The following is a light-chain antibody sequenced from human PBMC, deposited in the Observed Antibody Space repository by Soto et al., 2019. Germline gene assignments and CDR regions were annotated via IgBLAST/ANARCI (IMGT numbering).Light chain of an antibody. CDR2: AAS. J-gene: IGKJ5*01. CDR3: QQYGSLIT. Sequence: EIVLTQSPVTLSLSPGERATLSCRASQSVTSNYLAWYQQKPGQAPRLLIYAASSRATGIPDRFSGSGSGTDFTLTISRLESEDFAVYYCQQYGSLITFGQGTRLEIK. CDR1: QSVTSNY. V-gene: IGKV3-20*01.